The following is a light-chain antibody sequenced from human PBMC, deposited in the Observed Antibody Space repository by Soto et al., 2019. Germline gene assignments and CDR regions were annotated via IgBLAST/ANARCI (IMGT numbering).Light chain of an antibody. CDR3: QQYHSYWT. CDR1: QTISTW. V-gene: IGKV1-5*01. J-gene: IGKJ1*01. CDR2: DAS. Sequence: IQVIQSPPTLSASVGDRVTITFRASQTISTWMAWYQQKPGKAPKLLIYDASSLESGVPQRFSGSGSGTEFTLTISSLQTDDFSTYYCQQYHSYWTSGQRIEVDTK.